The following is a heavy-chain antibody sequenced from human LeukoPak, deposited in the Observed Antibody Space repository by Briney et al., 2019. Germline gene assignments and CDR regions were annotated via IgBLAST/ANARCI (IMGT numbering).Heavy chain of an antibody. V-gene: IGHV3-64*01. CDR3: VNYGMDV. Sequence: PGGSLRLSCAASGFTFSMYAMHWVRQAPGKGLEYVSAICSGGGSTYYANSVRGRFTISRDNSRNTLYLQMGSLRAEDMAVYYCVNYGMDVWGQGTTVTVSS. CDR1: GFTFSMYA. CDR2: ICSGGGST. J-gene: IGHJ6*02.